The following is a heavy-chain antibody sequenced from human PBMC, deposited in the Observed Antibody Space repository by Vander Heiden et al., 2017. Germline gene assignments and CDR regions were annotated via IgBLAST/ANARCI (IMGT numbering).Heavy chain of an antibody. D-gene: IGHD5-18*01. J-gene: IGHJ6*02. CDR2: IDWDDDK. Sequence: QVTLRESGPSLLKPTQTLTLTCTFSGFSLSTSRMCVSWLRQPPGNALEWLALIDWDDDKYYSTSLTTRLTISKDTSKNQVVLTMTNMDPVDTATYYCARLPSVDTAMGRYYYGMDVWGQGTTVTVSS. CDR1: GFSLSTSRMC. V-gene: IGHV2-70*01. CDR3: ARLPSVDTAMGRYYYGMDV.